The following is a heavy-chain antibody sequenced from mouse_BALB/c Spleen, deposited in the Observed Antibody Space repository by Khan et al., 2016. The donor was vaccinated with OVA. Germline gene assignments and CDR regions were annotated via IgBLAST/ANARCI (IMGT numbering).Heavy chain of an antibody. J-gene: IGHJ3*01. CDR2: INPSNGGT. D-gene: IGHD1-3*01. CDR1: GYTFNSYF. V-gene: IGHV1S81*02. CDR3: TRGCRSSFAY. Sequence: QVQLQQSGAELVKPGASVKLSCKAYGYTFNSYFMHWVKQRPGQGLEWIGEINPSNGGTNFNEKFKSKAKLTVDKSSSTAYMQLSSLSSEDSAVDYFTRGCRSSFAYWGHGTLVTVSA.